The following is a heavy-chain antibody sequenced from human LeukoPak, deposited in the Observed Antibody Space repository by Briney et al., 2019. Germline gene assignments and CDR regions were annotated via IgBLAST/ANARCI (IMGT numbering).Heavy chain of an antibody. D-gene: IGHD1-1*01. CDR3: ARVRPLTQDYYYYMDV. J-gene: IGHJ6*03. CDR1: GGSISSYY. V-gene: IGHV4-59*01. CDR2: IYYSGST. Sequence: SGTLSLTCTVSGGSISSYYWSWIRQPPGKGLEWIGYIYYSGSTNYNPSLKSRVTISVDTSKNQFSLKLSSVTAADTAVYYCARVRPLTQDYYYYMDVWGKGTTVTVSS.